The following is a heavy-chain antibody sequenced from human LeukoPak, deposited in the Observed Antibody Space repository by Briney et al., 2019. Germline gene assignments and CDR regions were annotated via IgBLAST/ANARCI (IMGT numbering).Heavy chain of an antibody. CDR2: ISAYNGNT. Sequence: ASVKVSCKASGYTFTSYGISWVRQAPGQGLEWMGWISAYNGNTNYAQKLQGRVTMTTDTSTSTAYMELRSLRSDDTAVYYCAYSLGYCSGGSCYPLGGMDVWGQGTTVTVSS. J-gene: IGHJ6*02. CDR3: AYSLGYCSGGSCYPLGGMDV. D-gene: IGHD2-15*01. V-gene: IGHV1-18*01. CDR1: GYTFTSYG.